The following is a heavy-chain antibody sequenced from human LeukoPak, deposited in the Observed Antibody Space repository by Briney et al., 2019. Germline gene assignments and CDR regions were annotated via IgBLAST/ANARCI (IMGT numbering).Heavy chain of an antibody. CDR3: ARGPPGYCSGGSCFPGDY. D-gene: IGHD2-15*01. V-gene: IGHV3-21*01. Sequence: GGSLRLSCAASGFTFSSYSMNWVRQAPGKGLEWVSFISSSSSYIYYADSVKGRFTISRDNAKNSVYLQMNSLRAEDTAVYYCARGPPGYCSGGSCFPGDYWGQGTLVTVSS. J-gene: IGHJ4*02. CDR2: ISSSSSYI. CDR1: GFTFSSYS.